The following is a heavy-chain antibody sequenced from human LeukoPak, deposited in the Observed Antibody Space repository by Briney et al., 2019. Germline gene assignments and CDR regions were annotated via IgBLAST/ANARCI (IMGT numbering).Heavy chain of an antibody. CDR3: AKDLAARRYYDSSGYSVPSYYYGMDV. V-gene: IGHV3-30*18. D-gene: IGHD3-22*01. Sequence: GXTXXXXGXXWVRQAPGXGLEWVXXXXXXXXXXXXAXSVKCRFTISRDNSKNTLYLQINSLRAEDTAVYYCAKDLAARRYYDSSGYSVPSYYYGMDVWGQGPTVTVSS. CDR2: XXXXXXXX. J-gene: IGHJ6*02. CDR1: GXTXXXXG.